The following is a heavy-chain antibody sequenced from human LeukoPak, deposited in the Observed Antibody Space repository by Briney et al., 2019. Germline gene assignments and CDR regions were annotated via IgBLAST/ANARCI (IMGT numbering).Heavy chain of an antibody. CDR1: GFTFSDYY. CDR3: ARDNPMVYATYDH. V-gene: IGHV3-11*04. D-gene: IGHD2-8*01. J-gene: IGHJ4*02. Sequence: PGGSLRLSCAASGFTFSDYYMSWIRQAPGKGLEWVSYISSSGSTIYYADSVKGRFTISRDNAKNSLYLQMTSLRADDTAVYYCARDNPMVYATYDHWGQGTLVTVSS. CDR2: ISSSGSTI.